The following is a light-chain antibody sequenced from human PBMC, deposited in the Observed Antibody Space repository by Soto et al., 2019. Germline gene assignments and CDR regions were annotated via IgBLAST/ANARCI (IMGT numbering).Light chain of an antibody. J-gene: IGKJ1*01. V-gene: IGKV3-15*01. CDR1: QGVSSN. Sequence: EIVMTQSPATLSVAPGERATLSCRGSQGVSSNLAWYQQKPGQAPRLLIYGASTRATGIPARFSGSGSGTEFTLTISSLQSEDFAVYYCQEYNNWPGTFGQGTKVDIK. CDR2: GAS. CDR3: QEYNNWPGT.